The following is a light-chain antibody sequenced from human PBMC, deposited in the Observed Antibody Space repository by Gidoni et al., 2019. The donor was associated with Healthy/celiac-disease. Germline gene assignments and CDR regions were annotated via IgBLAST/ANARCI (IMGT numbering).Light chain of an antibody. CDR2: AAS. CDR1: QSIRSY. J-gene: IGKJ3*01. V-gene: IGKV1-39*01. Sequence: DIQIPQSPSSLSAAVGDRVTITCRASQSIRSYLNWYQQKPGKAPKLLIYAASSLQSGVPSRFSGSGSGTDFTLTISSLQPEDVETYYCQQSYRTPLFTFXPXTKVDIK. CDR3: QQSYRTPLFT.